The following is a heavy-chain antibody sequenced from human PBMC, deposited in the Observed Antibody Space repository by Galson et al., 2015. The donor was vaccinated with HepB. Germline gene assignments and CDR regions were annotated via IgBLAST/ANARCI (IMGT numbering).Heavy chain of an antibody. J-gene: IGHJ1*01. Sequence: SLRLSCAASGFTFSSYAMSWVRQAPGKGLEWVSAISGSGGSTYYADSVKGRFTISRDNSKNTLYLQMNSLRAEDTAVYYCAKDTYYYDSSGSEYFQHWGQGTLVTVSS. CDR2: ISGSGGST. V-gene: IGHV3-23*01. CDR1: GFTFSSYA. D-gene: IGHD3-22*01. CDR3: AKDTYYYDSSGSEYFQH.